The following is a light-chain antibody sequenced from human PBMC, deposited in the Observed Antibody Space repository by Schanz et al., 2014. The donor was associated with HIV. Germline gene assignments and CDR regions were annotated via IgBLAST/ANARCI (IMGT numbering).Light chain of an antibody. Sequence: QSVLTQPPSVSGAPGQRVSLSCNGSSSNIGAGYDVHWYQQLPGTAPKLLIYGDSNRPSGVPDRFSGSKSGTSASLAITGLQAEDEADYYCQSYDSSLSGVVFGGGTKLTVL. CDR1: SSNIGAGYD. V-gene: IGLV1-40*01. J-gene: IGLJ2*01. CDR3: QSYDSSLSGVV. CDR2: GDS.